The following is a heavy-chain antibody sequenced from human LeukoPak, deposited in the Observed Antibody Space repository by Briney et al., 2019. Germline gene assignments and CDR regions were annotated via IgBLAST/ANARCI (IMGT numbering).Heavy chain of an antibody. J-gene: IGHJ4*02. CDR2: IKDDGSQK. CDR3: ARRSVYTGWSFGS. Sequence: GGSLRLSCEGSKFIFANYWMGWVRQAPGKGLEWVANIKDDGSQKNYIDSVKGRFTISRDNAKGSLFLQMNSLSSEDTAIYYCARRSVYTGWSFGSWGQGTMVTVSS. V-gene: IGHV3-7*01. D-gene: IGHD2-15*01. CDR1: KFIFANYW.